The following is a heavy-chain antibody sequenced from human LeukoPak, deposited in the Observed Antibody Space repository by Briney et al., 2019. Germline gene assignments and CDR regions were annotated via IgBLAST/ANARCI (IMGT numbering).Heavy chain of an antibody. CDR1: GYTFTSYG. CDR2: ISAYNGNT. D-gene: IGHD5-18*01. CDR3: ARDRAAMASRYFDY. V-gene: IGHV1-18*01. Sequence: ASVKVSCKASGYTFTSYGISWVRQAPGQGLEWMGWISAYNGNTNYAQKLQGRVTMTADTSTSTAYMELRSLRSDDTAVYYCARDRAAMASRYFDYWGQGTLVTVSS. J-gene: IGHJ4*02.